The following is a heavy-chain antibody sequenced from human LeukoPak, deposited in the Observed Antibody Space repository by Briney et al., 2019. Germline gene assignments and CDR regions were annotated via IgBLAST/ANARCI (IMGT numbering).Heavy chain of an antibody. CDR2: MNPNSGNT. CDR1: GYTFTSYD. V-gene: IGHV1-8*01. J-gene: IGHJ4*02. CDR3: ARDQEGFDY. Sequence: ASVKVSCKASGYTFTSYDSNWVRQATGQGIEWMGWMNPNSGNTGYAQKFQGRVTVTRDTSTSTVHMELSGLTSEDTAVYYCARDQEGFDYWGQGTLVTVSS.